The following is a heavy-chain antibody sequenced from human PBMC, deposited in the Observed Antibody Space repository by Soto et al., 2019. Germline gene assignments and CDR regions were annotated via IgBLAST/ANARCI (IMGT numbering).Heavy chain of an antibody. CDR1: GFTFSSYG. J-gene: IGHJ4*02. V-gene: IGHV3-30*18. CDR2: VSFDGTNK. D-gene: IGHD3-9*01. CDR3: AKDRDCDWSTQFVDY. Sequence: QVQLVESGGGVVQPGRSLRLSCAASGFTFSSYGMHWVRQAPGKGLEWVAVVSFDGTNKYYADSVKGRFTISRDNSNNTLYLQLNSLRAEDTAVYYCAKDRDCDWSTQFVDYWCQGTLVTVSS.